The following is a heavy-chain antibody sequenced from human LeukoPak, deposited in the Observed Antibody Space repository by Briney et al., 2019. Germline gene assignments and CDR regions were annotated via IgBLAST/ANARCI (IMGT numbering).Heavy chain of an antibody. CDR1: GFTVNTNY. V-gene: IGHV3-53*01. CDR3: ARGGLDYGDYFDY. CDR2: IYTGGST. D-gene: IGHD4-17*01. J-gene: IGHJ4*02. Sequence: PGGSLRLSCAASGFTVNTNYMSWVRQAPGEGLEWVSVIYTGGSTYYADSVKGRFTISRDNSKNTLYLQMNSLRAEDTAVYYCARGGLDYGDYFDYWGQGTLVTVSS.